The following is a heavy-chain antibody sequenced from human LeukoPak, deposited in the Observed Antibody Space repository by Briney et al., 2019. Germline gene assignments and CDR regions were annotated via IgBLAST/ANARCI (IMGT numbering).Heavy chain of an antibody. D-gene: IGHD6-19*01. CDR1: GFTFSTYA. V-gene: IGHV3-64D*06. CDR3: ARAGDY. Sequence: GGSLRLSCSASGFTFSTYAMHWVRQAPGKGPECVSAISSNGHSTYYADSVKGRFTISRDNSKNTLYLQMSSLRAEDTALYYCARAGDYWGQGTLVTVSS. J-gene: IGHJ4*02. CDR2: ISSNGHST.